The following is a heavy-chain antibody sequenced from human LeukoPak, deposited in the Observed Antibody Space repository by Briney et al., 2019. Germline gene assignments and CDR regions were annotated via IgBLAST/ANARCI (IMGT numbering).Heavy chain of an antibody. CDR3: ARDRGIVGAIPFDY. J-gene: IGHJ4*02. CDR1: GFTFSSYA. D-gene: IGHD1-26*01. CDR2: ISYDGSNK. V-gene: IGHV3-30*01. Sequence: PGRSLRLSCAASGFTFSSYAMHWVRQARGKGLEWVAVISYDGSNKYYADSVKGRFTISRDNSKNTLYLQMNSLRAEDTAVYYCARDRGIVGAIPFDYWGQGTLVTVSS.